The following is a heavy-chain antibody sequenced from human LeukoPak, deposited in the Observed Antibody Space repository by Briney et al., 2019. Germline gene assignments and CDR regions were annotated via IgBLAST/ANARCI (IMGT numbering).Heavy chain of an antibody. Sequence: GGSLRLSCAASGFTFSSYSMNWVRQAPGKGLEWVSYISSSSSTIYYADSVEGRFTISRDNAKNSLYLQASSLRAEDTAVYYCAKEPREYCSSTSCPNWIDAWGQGTLVTVSS. CDR3: AKEPREYCSSTSCPNWIDA. CDR2: ISSSSSTI. J-gene: IGHJ5*02. D-gene: IGHD2-2*01. CDR1: GFTFSSYS. V-gene: IGHV3-48*01.